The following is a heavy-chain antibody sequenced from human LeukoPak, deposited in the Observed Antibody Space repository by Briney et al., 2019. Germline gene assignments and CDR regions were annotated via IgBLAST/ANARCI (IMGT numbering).Heavy chain of an antibody. D-gene: IGHD2-2*01. V-gene: IGHV4-59*01. CDR1: GASISSFY. Sequence: SETLSLTCTISGASISSFYWSWIRQPPGKGLEWIASINYSGSTNYNPSLKSRVTVSIDTSKNQFSLKLTAVTAADTAVYYCARGSTSVPDYWGQGTLVTVSS. J-gene: IGHJ4*02. CDR3: ARGSTSVPDY. CDR2: INYSGST.